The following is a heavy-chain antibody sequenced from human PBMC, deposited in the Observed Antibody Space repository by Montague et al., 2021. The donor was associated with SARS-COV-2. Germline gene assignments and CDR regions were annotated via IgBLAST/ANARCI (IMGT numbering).Heavy chain of an antibody. J-gene: IGHJ4*02. D-gene: IGHD5-18*01. CDR1: GFTFSRYR. CDR3: ARVASEHTAMAPDY. Sequence: SLRLSCPAAGFTFSRYRMNWVRQAPGKGLEWISYISMSETRTQYADSVKGRFTISRDNARNSLYLQMRSLTGGDTAVYYCARVASEHTAMAPDYWGQGTLVTVSS. V-gene: IGHV3-48*04. CDR2: ISMSETRT.